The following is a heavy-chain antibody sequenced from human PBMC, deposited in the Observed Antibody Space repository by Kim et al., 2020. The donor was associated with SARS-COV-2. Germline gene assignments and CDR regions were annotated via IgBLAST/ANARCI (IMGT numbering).Heavy chain of an antibody. D-gene: IGHD2-15*01. CDR3: ASSYCSGGSCYFDY. V-gene: IGHV4-39*07. CDR1: GGSISSSSYY. CDR2: IYYSGST. J-gene: IGHJ4*02. Sequence: SETLSLTCTVSGGSISSSSYYWGWIRQPPGKGLEWIGSIYYSGSTYYNPSLKSRVTISVDTSKNQFSLKLSSVTAADTAVYYCASSYCSGGSCYFDYRGQGTLVTVSS.